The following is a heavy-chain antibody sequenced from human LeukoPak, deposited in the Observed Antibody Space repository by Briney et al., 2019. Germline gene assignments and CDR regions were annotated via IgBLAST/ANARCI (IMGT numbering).Heavy chain of an antibody. Sequence: GGSLRLSCAASGFTVSSNYMSWVRQAPGKGLEWVSVIYSGGSTYYADSVKGRFTISRDNSKNTLYLQMNSLRAEDTAVYYCAKAQRITMIVVSFPYWYMDVWGKGTTVTISS. J-gene: IGHJ6*03. CDR3: AKAQRITMIVVSFPYWYMDV. D-gene: IGHD3-22*01. V-gene: IGHV3-53*01. CDR1: GFTVSSNY. CDR2: IYSGGST.